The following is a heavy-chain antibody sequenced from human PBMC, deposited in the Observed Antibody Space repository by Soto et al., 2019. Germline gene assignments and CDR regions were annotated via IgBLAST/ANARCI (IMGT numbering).Heavy chain of an antibody. Sequence: EVQLLESGGGLVQPGGSLRLSCAASGFTFSSYAMSWVRQAPGKGLEWVSAISGSGGSTYYADSVKGRFTISRDNSKNTLYLQMNSLRAEDTAVYYCAKKGGRTLYYYYYGMDVWGQGTTVTVSS. V-gene: IGHV3-23*01. CDR2: ISGSGGST. CDR3: AKKGGRTLYYYYYGMDV. J-gene: IGHJ6*02. CDR1: GFTFSSYA. D-gene: IGHD3-16*01.